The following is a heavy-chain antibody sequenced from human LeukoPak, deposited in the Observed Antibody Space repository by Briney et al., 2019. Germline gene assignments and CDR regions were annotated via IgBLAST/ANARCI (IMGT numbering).Heavy chain of an antibody. CDR1: GYTFTGYY. CDR2: INPNSGGT. Sequence: ASVKVSCKASGYTFTGYYMHWVRQAPGQGLEWMGWINPNSGGTNYAQKFQGRVTMTRDMSTSTVYMELSSLRSEDTAVYFCAREGYCSGATCYSFDYWGQGTLVTVSS. V-gene: IGHV1-2*02. CDR3: AREGYCSGATCYSFDY. D-gene: IGHD2-15*01. J-gene: IGHJ4*02.